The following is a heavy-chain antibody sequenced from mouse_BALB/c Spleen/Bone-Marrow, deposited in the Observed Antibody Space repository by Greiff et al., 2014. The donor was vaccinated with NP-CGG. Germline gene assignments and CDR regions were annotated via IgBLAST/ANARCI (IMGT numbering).Heavy chain of an antibody. CDR2: IWRGGST. CDR3: AKNQGSFYYGSSHWYFDV. CDR1: GFSLTSYG. V-gene: IGHV2-5*01. J-gene: IGHJ1*01. D-gene: IGHD1-1*01. Sequence: QVQLQQSGPGLVQPSQSLSITCTVSGFSLTSYGVHWVRQSPGKGLEWLGVIWRGGSTDYNAAFMSRLSITKDNSKSQVFFKMNSRQADDTAIYYCAKNQGSFYYGSSHWYFDVWGAGTTVTVSA.